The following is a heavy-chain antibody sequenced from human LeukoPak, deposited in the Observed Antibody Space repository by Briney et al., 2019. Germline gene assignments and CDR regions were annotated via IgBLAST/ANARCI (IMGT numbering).Heavy chain of an antibody. CDR2: ISYDGSNK. J-gene: IGHJ4*02. V-gene: IGHV3-30*04. D-gene: IGHD2-15*01. CDR3: ARPYCSGGSCYSFNYFDY. CDR1: GFTFGSYA. Sequence: GGSLRLSCAASGFTFGSYAMHWVRQAPGKGLEWVAVISYDGSNKYYADSVKGRFTISRDNSKNTVYLQMNSLRAEDTAVYYCARPYCSGGSCYSFNYFDYWGQGTLVTVSS.